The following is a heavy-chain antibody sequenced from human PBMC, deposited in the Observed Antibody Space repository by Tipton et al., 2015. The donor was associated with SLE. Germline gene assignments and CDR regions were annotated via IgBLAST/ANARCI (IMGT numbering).Heavy chain of an antibody. D-gene: IGHD7-27*01. V-gene: IGHV6-1*01. CDR1: GDSVSSNSAA. Sequence: PGLVKPSQTLSLTCAISGDSVSSNSAAWNGIRQSPSSGLEGLGRTYYRSKWYNDYAVFVKSRITINPDTSKNQFSLQLNSVTPEDTAVYYCAASRGATGDRRAFDYWGQGTLVTVSS. J-gene: IGHJ4*02. CDR2: TYYRSKWYN. CDR3: AASRGATGDRRAFDY.